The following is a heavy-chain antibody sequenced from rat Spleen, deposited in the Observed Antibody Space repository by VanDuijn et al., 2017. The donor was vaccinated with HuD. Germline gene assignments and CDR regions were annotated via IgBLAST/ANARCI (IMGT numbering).Heavy chain of an antibody. D-gene: IGHD1-9*01. CDR1: GFTFSNYY. V-gene: IGHV5-25*01. CDR3: ASLYYGYN. Sequence: EVQLVESGGGLVQPGRSLKLSCAASGFTFSNYYMAWVRQAPTKGLEWVASISTGSGNTYYRDSVKGRFTISRDNAKSTLYLQMDSLRSEDTATYYCASLYYGYNWGQGVMVTVSS. J-gene: IGHJ2*01. CDR2: ISTGSGNT.